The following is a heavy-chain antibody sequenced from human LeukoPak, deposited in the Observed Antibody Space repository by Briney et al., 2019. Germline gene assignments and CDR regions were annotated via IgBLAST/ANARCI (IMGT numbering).Heavy chain of an antibody. CDR1: GGSVSGHY. Sequence: SETLSLTCTVSGGSVSGHYWSWIRQPPGKGLEWIGHIHYSGSTNYNAPLKSRVTMSVDTSKNHFSLNLSSVTAADTAVYYCARDISVVGATLYFDFWGQGTLVTVSS. V-gene: IGHV4-59*02. CDR2: IHYSGST. CDR3: ARDISVVGATLYFDF. J-gene: IGHJ4*02. D-gene: IGHD1-26*01.